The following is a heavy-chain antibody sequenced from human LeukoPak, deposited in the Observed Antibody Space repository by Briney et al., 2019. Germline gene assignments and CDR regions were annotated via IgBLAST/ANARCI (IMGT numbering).Heavy chain of an antibody. V-gene: IGHV3-53*01. CDR3: ARSGFWDGYSYYYMDV. CDR1: GLTVSDNY. J-gene: IGHJ6*03. D-gene: IGHD3-3*01. CDR2: IYTSGHT. Sequence: PGGPLRLSCAASGLTVSDNYMSWVRQAPGKGLGWVSAIYTSGHTVYADSVKGRFIISKDNSNKIYLQMNSLRAADTAIYYCARSGFWDGYSYYYMDVWGKGTTVTVSS.